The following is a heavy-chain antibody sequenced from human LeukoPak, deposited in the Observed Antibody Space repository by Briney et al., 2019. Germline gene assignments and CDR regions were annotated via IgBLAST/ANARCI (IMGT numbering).Heavy chain of an antibody. D-gene: IGHD3-10*01. CDR2: IYHSGST. V-gene: IGHV4-30-2*01. Sequence: SETLSLTCAVSGGSISSGGYSWSWIRQPPGKGLEWIGYIYHSGSTNYNPSLKSRVTISVDTPKNQFSLKLSSVTAADTAVYYCARGLQKVRGVLSNYWGQGTLVTVSS. CDR1: GGSISSGGYS. CDR3: ARGLQKVRGVLSNY. J-gene: IGHJ4*02.